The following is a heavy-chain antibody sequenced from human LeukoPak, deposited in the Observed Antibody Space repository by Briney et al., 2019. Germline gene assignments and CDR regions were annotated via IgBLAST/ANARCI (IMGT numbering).Heavy chain of an antibody. CDR1: VYTFTVYY. Sequence: ASVTVSFTASVYTFTVYYMHWVRQAPGQGGEWMGWINPNRGGKNYAQKFQGSLTMTRDTSISTAYMELSRLRSDDTAVYYCARVSVYGDYLYWGQGTLVTVSS. D-gene: IGHD4-17*01. J-gene: IGHJ4*02. CDR3: ARVSVYGDYLY. V-gene: IGHV1-2*02. CDR2: INPNRGGK.